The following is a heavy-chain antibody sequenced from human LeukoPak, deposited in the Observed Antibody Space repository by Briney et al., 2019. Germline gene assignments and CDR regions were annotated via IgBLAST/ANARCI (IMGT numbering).Heavy chain of an antibody. CDR3: ASAPDPGVLQQLVN. J-gene: IGHJ4*02. CDR2: ISSSSSYI. Sequence: PGGSLRLSCAASGFTFSSYSMNWVRQAPGKGLEWVSSISSSSSYIYYADSVKGRFTISRDNAKNSLYLQMNSLRAEDTAVYYCASAPDPGVLQQLVNWGQGTLVTVSS. V-gene: IGHV3-21*01. CDR1: GFTFSSYS. D-gene: IGHD6-13*01.